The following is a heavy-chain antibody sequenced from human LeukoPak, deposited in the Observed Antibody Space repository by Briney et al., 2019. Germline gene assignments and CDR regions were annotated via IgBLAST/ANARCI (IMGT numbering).Heavy chain of an antibody. D-gene: IGHD5-12*01. CDR3: AKDQDSGYDFDY. CDR2: ISGSGGST. Sequence: GGSLRLSCAASGFTFSSYAMSWVRQAPGKGLEWVSAISGSGGSTYYADSVKGRFTISRDNSKDTLYLQMNSLRAEDTAVYYCAKDQDSGYDFDYWGQGTLVTVSS. V-gene: IGHV3-23*01. CDR1: GFTFSSYA. J-gene: IGHJ4*02.